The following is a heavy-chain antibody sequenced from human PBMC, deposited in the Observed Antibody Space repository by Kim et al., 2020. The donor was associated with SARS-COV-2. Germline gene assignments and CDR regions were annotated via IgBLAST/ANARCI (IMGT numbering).Heavy chain of an antibody. V-gene: IGHV4-4*02. D-gene: IGHD2-8*01. Sequence: SETLSLTCVVSGGSITSTFWWSWVRQPPGKGLEWIGEIYHSGRTNYNPSLKSRVTISVDKSKNQFSLKLSSVTAADTAVYYCATDSGFRGVFHIWGQGTMVTVSS. CDR3: ATDSGFRGVFHI. CDR1: GGSITSTFW. CDR2: IYHSGRT. J-gene: IGHJ3*02.